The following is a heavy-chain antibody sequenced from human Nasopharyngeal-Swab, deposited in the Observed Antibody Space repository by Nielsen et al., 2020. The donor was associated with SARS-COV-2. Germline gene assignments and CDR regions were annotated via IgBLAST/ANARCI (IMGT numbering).Heavy chain of an antibody. V-gene: IGHV3-23*01. Sequence: GESLKISCAASGFTFSSYAMSWVRQAPGRGLEWVSAISGSGGSTYYADSVKGRFTISRDNSKNTLHLQMNSLRAEDTAVYYCAKEGSRTTVITIYWYFDLWGRGTLVTVSS. CDR1: GFTFSSYA. CDR3: AKEGSRTTVITIYWYFDL. D-gene: IGHD2/OR15-2a*01. CDR2: ISGSGGST. J-gene: IGHJ2*01.